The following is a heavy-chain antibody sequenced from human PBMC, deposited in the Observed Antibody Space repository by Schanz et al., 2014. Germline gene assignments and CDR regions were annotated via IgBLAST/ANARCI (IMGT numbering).Heavy chain of an antibody. CDR2: VSRSTPDI. D-gene: IGHD6-13*01. CDR1: GFTFSTHA. V-gene: IGHV3-48*01. J-gene: IGHJ4*02. CDR3: AKSQGSSFDS. Sequence: EVQLVESGGGLIQPGGSLRLSCAASGFTFSTHAMSWVRQAPGKGLEWVSYVSRSTPDIYYADSVKGRFTMSRDNAKNSVFLQMNSLRAEDTAVYYCAKSQGSSFDSWGQGTLVTVSS.